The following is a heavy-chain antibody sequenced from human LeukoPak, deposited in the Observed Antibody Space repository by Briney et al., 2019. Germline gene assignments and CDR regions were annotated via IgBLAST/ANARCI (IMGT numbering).Heavy chain of an antibody. D-gene: IGHD3-22*01. CDR2: IDWDDDK. CDR1: GFSLSTSGMC. Sequence: SGPALVKPTQTLTLTCTFSGFSLSTSGMCVSWIRQPPGKALEWLARIDWDDDKYYSTSLKTRLTISKDTSKNQVVLTMTNMDPVDTATYYCARSHYYDSSGYYSYHFDYWGQGTLVTVSS. CDR3: ARSHYYDSSGYYSYHFDY. V-gene: IGHV2-70*11. J-gene: IGHJ4*02.